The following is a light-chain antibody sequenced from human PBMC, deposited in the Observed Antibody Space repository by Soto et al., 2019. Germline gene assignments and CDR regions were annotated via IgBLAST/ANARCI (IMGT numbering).Light chain of an antibody. CDR3: SSYTSSDTYV. J-gene: IGLJ1*01. Sequence: QSVLAQPASVSGPPGQSITISCTGTSSDIGGYNYVSWYQHHPGKAPKLIIYEVSNRPSGVSNRFSGSKSGNTASLTISGLQADDEADYYCSSYTSSDTYVFGTGTKVTAL. CDR2: EVS. V-gene: IGLV2-14*01. CDR1: SSDIGGYNY.